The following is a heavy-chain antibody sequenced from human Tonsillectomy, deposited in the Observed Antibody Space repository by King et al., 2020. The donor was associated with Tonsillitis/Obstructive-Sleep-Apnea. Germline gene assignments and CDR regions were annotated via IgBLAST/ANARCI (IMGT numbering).Heavy chain of an antibody. Sequence: QLVQSGAEVKKPGSSVRVSCKASGGTSSNYAITWVRQAPGQGLEWMGGIIPILGIANYAQNFQGRLTITADKFTSTAYMELSSLRSEDTAVYFCARSSPYDYHYYYCGMDVWGQGTTVTVSS. J-gene: IGHJ6*02. CDR3: ARSSPYDYHYYYCGMDV. CDR2: IIPILGIA. D-gene: IGHD5-12*01. V-gene: IGHV1-69*10. CDR1: GGTSSNYA.